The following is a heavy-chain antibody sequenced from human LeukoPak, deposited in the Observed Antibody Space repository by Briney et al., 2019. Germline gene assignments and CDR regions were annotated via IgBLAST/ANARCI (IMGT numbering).Heavy chain of an antibody. CDR1: GGSISSYY. J-gene: IGHJ5*02. CDR2: IYTSGST. CDR3: ARDQDSGSYLSWFDP. Sequence: PSETLSLTCTVSGGSISSYYWSWIRQPAGKGLEWIGRIYTSGSTNYNPSLTSRVTMSVDTSKNQFSLKLSSVTAADTAVYYCARDQDSGSYLSWFDPWGQGTLVTVSS. V-gene: IGHV4-4*07. D-gene: IGHD1-26*01.